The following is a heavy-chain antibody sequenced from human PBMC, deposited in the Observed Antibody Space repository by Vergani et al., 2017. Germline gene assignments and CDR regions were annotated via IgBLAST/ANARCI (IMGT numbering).Heavy chain of an antibody. CDR3: VKDIAASGNYWYFDL. V-gene: IGHV3-9*01. Sequence: EVQLVESGGGLLQPGRSLRLSCAASGFTFNEFAMHWVRQAPGKGLEWVAGISWNGGIILYADSVKGRFNISRDNSKNSLYLQMNSLRAEDTALYYCVKDIAASGNYWYFDLWGRGTLVTVSS. CDR1: GFTFNEFA. J-gene: IGHJ2*01. D-gene: IGHD6-13*01. CDR2: ISWNGGII.